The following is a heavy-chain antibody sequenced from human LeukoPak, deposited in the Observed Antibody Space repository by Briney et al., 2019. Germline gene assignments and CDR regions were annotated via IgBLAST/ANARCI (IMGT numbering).Heavy chain of an antibody. CDR3: ARGQVVREY. D-gene: IGHD2-15*01. CDR1: GGSISSYY. CDR2: MYYSGST. J-gene: IGHJ4*02. Sequence: SETLSLTCTVSGGSISSYYWSWIRQPPGKGLEWIGYMYYSGSTNYNPSLKSRVTMSVDTSKNQFSLKLSSVSAADTAVYYCARGQVVREYWGQGTLVTVSS. V-gene: IGHV4-59*08.